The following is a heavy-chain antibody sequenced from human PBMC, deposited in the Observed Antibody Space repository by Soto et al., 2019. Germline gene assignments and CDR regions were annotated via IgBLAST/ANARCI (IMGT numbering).Heavy chain of an antibody. D-gene: IGHD3-3*01. CDR2: IIPILGIA. J-gene: IGHJ5*02. CDR3: ARVPPPDFRPTHWFDP. Sequence: SVKVSCKASGGTFSGYTIIWVRQAPGQGLEWMGRIIPILGIANYAQKFQGRVTITADKSTSTAYMELSSLRSEDTAVYYCARVPPPDFRPTHWFDPWGQGTLVTVS. CDR1: GGTFSGYT. V-gene: IGHV1-69*02.